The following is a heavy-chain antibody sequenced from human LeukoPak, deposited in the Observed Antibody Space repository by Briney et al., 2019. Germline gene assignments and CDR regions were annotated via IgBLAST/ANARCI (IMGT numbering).Heavy chain of an antibody. J-gene: IGHJ3*02. V-gene: IGHV3-23*01. CDR1: GFTFSTYG. Sequence: AGGSLRLSCAASGFTFSTYGMSWVRQAPGKGLEWVSVISGSGGTTNYADSVKGRFTISRDNSKNALYLQMSSVTVEDTAVYYCSKEGSLRGYAFDIWGQGTMVTVSS. CDR2: ISGSGGTT. CDR3: SKEGSLRGYAFDI. D-gene: IGHD5-12*01.